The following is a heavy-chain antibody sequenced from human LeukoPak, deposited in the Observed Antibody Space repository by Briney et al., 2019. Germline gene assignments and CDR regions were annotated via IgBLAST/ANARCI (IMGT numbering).Heavy chain of an antibody. CDR1: GFTFTSYN. V-gene: IGHV3-13*01. Sequence: GGSLRLSCAASGFTFTSYNMHRVRQAPGGGLEWVSAIGIAGDTYYPDSVKGRFTISREDAKNSMYLQMNSLKDGDTAVYYCIRGGIQVSGIDAFDIWGQGTMVTVSS. CDR3: IRGGIQVSGIDAFDI. J-gene: IGHJ3*02. CDR2: IGIAGDT. D-gene: IGHD5/OR15-5a*01.